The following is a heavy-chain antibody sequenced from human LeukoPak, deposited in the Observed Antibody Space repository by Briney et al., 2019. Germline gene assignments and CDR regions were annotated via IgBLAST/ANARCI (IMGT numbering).Heavy chain of an antibody. CDR2: ISSNGGTI. V-gene: IGHV3-48*03. CDR1: GFSFSSYE. J-gene: IGHJ4*02. CDR3: ARAAVTVGYYFDY. Sequence: GGSLRLSCAASGFSFSSYEINWIRQAPGKGLEWVSYISSNGGTIYYADSVKGRFTISRDNAKNSLYLQMNSLRVEDTALYYCARAAVTVGYYFDYWGQGTLVAVSS. D-gene: IGHD4-23*01.